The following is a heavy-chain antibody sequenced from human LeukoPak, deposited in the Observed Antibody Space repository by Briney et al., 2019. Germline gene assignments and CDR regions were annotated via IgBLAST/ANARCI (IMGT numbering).Heavy chain of an antibody. D-gene: IGHD4-17*01. J-gene: IGHJ6*02. Sequence: SETLSLTCIVSGGSVSSTSYYWAWIRRPPGKGLEWIGSVYCTENTHYNPSLKSRVTISVDTSKNQFSLKLSSVTAADTAVYYCARSHLSDYGDYKVYYGMDVWGQGTTVTVSS. CDR2: VYCTENT. CDR3: ARSHLSDYGDYKVYYGMDV. CDR1: GGSVSSTSYY. V-gene: IGHV4-39*01.